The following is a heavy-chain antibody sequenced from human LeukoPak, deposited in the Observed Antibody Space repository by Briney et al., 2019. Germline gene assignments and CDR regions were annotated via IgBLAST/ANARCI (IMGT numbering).Heavy chain of an antibody. V-gene: IGHV4-61*10. CDR1: DGSINIDTYY. Sequence: SETLSLTCTVSDGSINIDTYYWSWIRQPAGKGLEWIGYIYYSGSTNYNPSLKSRVTISVDTSKNQFSLKLSSVTAADTAVYYCARADRGYLRYWGQGTLVTVSS. J-gene: IGHJ4*02. CDR3: ARADRGYLRY. D-gene: IGHD3-16*02. CDR2: IYYSGST.